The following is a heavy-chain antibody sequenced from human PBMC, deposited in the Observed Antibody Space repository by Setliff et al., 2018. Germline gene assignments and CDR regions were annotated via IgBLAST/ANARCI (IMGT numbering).Heavy chain of an antibody. V-gene: IGHV3-23*01. CDR1: GFTFSNYA. CDR2: ISGSGGST. J-gene: IGHJ4*02. CDR3: GTRDCRTTGCYNGYIES. D-gene: IGHD2-2*02. Sequence: PGGSLRLSCAASGFTFSNYAMSWVRQAPGKGLEWVSAISGSGGSTYYADSVKGRFTISRDNSKNTLYLQMNSLRVEDTAVYYCGTRDCRTTGCYNGYIESWGQGTLVTVSS.